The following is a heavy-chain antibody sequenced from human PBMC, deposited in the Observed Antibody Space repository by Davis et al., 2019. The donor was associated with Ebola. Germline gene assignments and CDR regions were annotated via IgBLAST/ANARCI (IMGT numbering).Heavy chain of an antibody. CDR3: ARLSSTSSNWFDP. D-gene: IGHD2-2*01. Sequence: MPSETLSLTCAVYGGSFSGYYWSWIRQPPGKGLEWIGEINHSGSTNYNPSLKSRVTISVDTSKNQFSLKLSSVTAADTAVYYCARLSSTSSNWFDPWGQGTLVTVSS. V-gene: IGHV4-34*01. CDR2: INHSGST. J-gene: IGHJ5*02. CDR1: GGSFSGYY.